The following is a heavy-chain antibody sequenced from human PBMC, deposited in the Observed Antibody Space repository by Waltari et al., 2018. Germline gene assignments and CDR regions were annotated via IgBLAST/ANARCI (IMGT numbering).Heavy chain of an antibody. CDR2: ISWNSGSI. CDR1: GFTFDDYA. D-gene: IGHD2-15*01. Sequence: EVQLVESGGGLVQPGRSLRLSCAASGFTFDDYAMHWVRQAPGKGLEWVSGISWNSGSIGYADSVKGRFTISRDNAKNSLYLQMNSLRAEDTAMYYFAKDFTDTVLLPNYWGQGTLVTVSS. V-gene: IGHV3-9*01. J-gene: IGHJ4*02. CDR3: AKDFTDTVLLPNY.